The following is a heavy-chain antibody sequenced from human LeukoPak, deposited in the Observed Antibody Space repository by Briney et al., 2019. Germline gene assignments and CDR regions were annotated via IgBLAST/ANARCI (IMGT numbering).Heavy chain of an antibody. J-gene: IGHJ4*02. V-gene: IGHV3-9*01. Sequence: PGRSLRLSCAASGFTFDDYAMHWVRQAPGKGLEWVSGISWNSGSIGYADSVKGRFTISRDNTKNSVYLQMSSLRAEDTAVYYCARGAYSSGWAYFDHWGQGTLVTVSS. D-gene: IGHD6-19*01. CDR3: ARGAYSSGWAYFDH. CDR1: GFTFDDYA. CDR2: ISWNSGSI.